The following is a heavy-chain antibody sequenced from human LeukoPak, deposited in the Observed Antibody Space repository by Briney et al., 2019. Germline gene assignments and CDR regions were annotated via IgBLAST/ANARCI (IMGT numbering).Heavy chain of an antibody. CDR3: ARALGTPDY. D-gene: IGHD7-27*01. CDR1: GYTFTGYY. Sequence: ASVKVSCKASGYTFTGYYMHWGRHAPGQGLEWMGWINPKSGGTNYAQKFQGRVTMTRDTSISTAYMELSRLRADDTAVYYCARALGTPDYWGQGTLVTVSS. J-gene: IGHJ4*02. V-gene: IGHV1-2*02. CDR2: INPKSGGT.